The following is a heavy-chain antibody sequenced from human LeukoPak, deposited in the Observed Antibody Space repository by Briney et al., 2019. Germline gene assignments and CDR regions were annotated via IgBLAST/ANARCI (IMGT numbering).Heavy chain of an antibody. J-gene: IGHJ4*02. D-gene: IGHD3/OR15-3a*01. CDR2: TYYRSKWYN. V-gene: IGHV6-1*01. Sequence: SQTLSLTCAISGDSVSSNSATWIWIRQSPSRGLEWLGRTYYRSKWYNDYAVSVKSRTTINPDTSKNQFSLQLNSVTPEDTAVCYCASGEFRHGLQVDYWGQGTLVAVSS. CDR3: ASGEFRHGLQVDY. CDR1: GDSVSSNSAT.